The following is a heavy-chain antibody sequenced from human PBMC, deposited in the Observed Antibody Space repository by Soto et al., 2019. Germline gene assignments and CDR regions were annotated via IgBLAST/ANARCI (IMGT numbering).Heavy chain of an antibody. V-gene: IGHV4-59*01. J-gene: IGHJ6*03. Sequence: PSETLSLTCTVSGGSISSYYWSWIRQPPGKGLEWIGYIYYSGSTNCNPSLKSRVTISVDTSKNQFSLKLSSVTAADTAVYYCARSRGIFGVVTNMDVWGKGTTVTVSS. CDR1: GGSISSYY. CDR2: IYYSGST. CDR3: ARSRGIFGVVTNMDV. D-gene: IGHD3-3*02.